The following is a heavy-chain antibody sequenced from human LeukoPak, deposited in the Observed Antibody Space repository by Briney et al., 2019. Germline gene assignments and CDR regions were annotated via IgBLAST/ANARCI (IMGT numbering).Heavy chain of an antibody. J-gene: IGHJ5*02. CDR2: IYWNSGGA. CDR3: TKDNYCQRATCHGGWVDP. CDR1: GFTIDNYA. V-gene: IGHV3-9*01. Sequence: PGGSLRLSCAASGFTIDNYAMHWVRQAPGKGLEWVAAIYWNSGGAVYADSVQGRFTISRDNAKNSLYLQMNSLRTEDTAFYYCTKDNYCQRATCHGGWVDPWGQGTLVAVSS. D-gene: IGHD2-15*01.